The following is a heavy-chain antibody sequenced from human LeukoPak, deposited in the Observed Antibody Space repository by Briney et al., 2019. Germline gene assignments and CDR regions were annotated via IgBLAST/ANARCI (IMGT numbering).Heavy chain of an antibody. Sequence: ASVKVSCKASGYTFTGYYMHWVRQAPGQGLEWMGWINPNSGGTNYAQKFQGRVTMTRDTSISTAYMELSRLRSDDTAVYYCARDRAFTMVRGVIIMYDYWGQGTLVTVSS. CDR1: GYTFTGYY. CDR3: ARDRAFTMVRGVIIMYDY. D-gene: IGHD3-10*01. CDR2: INPNSGGT. V-gene: IGHV1-2*02. J-gene: IGHJ4*02.